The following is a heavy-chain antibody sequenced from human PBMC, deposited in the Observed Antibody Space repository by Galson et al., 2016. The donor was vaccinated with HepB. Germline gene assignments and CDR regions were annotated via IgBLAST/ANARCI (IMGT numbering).Heavy chain of an antibody. CDR3: ARGCRGGSCIDS. CDR2: ISIRSTYI. D-gene: IGHD2-15*01. J-gene: IGHJ4*02. CDR1: GFALSNFS. V-gene: IGHV3-21*01. Sequence: SLRLSCAASGFALSNFSMHWVRQAPGKGLEWVSSISIRSTYIYYADSVRGRFTTSRDNAKSSLFLQMNNLRVDDTAVYYCARGCRGGSCIDSWGQGALVTVSS.